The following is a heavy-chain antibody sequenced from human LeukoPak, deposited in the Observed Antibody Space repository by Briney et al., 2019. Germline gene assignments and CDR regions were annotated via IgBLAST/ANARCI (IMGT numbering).Heavy chain of an antibody. Sequence: PGGSLRLSCAASGFTFSNSWMTWGRQAPGKGLEWVSGISYNSDTIDYADSVKGRFTISRDNAKNSLYLQMNSLRAEDTALYYCAKDSCGGDCYSGWYFDLWGRNTLVTVSS. D-gene: IGHD2-21*02. J-gene: IGHJ2*01. CDR1: GFTFSNSW. CDR3: AKDSCGGDCYSGWYFDL. CDR2: ISYNSDTI. V-gene: IGHV3-9*01.